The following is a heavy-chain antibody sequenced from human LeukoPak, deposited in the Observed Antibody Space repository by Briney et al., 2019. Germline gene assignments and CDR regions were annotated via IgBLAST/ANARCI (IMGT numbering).Heavy chain of an antibody. D-gene: IGHD3-22*01. Sequence: PGGSLRLSCAASGFTFSNYPMTWVRQAPGKGLEWISSISGSAASTFYADSVRGRFTISRDNYMNTLYLQMNSLRAEDTAVYYCARAYDSTGYYYLQAFDIWGQGTMVTVSS. CDR2: ISGSAAST. CDR3: ARAYDSTGYYYLQAFDI. J-gene: IGHJ3*02. CDR1: GFTFSNYP. V-gene: IGHV3-23*01.